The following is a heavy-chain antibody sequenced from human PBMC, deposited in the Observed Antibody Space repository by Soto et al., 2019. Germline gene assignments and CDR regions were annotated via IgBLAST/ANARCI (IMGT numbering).Heavy chain of an antibody. J-gene: IGHJ6*04. CDR3: ATICACGGVARGFWAV. D-gene: IGHD2-8*01. CDR1: GYTFIGFY. CDR2: INPNNGAT. V-gene: IGHV1-2*04. Sequence: ASVKVSCKASGYTFIGFYMQWVRQAPGQGPEWMGWINPNNGATKYAQKFQGWLTLTRDTSISTAYMEVNRLTSDDTAVYYCATICACGGVARGFWAVGAKGPTAPASP.